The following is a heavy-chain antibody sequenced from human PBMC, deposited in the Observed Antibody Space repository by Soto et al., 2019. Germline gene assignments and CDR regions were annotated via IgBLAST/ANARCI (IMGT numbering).Heavy chain of an antibody. CDR3: ARHEWYKHPYRLKV. CDR2: IYFSGSI. Sequence: SETLSLTCTVSGGSISSRGYYWAWIRQPPGKGPEWIGSIYFSGSIYDSPSLKSRITISVDTAKNQFSLKLNSVTAADTAVYYCARHEWYKHPYRLKVWATGTSVTVST. CDR1: GGSISSRGYY. D-gene: IGHD1-1*01. V-gene: IGHV4-39*01. J-gene: IGHJ6*04.